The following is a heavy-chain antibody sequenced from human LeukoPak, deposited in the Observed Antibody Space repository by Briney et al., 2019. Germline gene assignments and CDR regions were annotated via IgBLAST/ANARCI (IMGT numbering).Heavy chain of an antibody. CDR2: ISGDGGST. Sequence: GGSLRLSCAASGFTFDDYAMHWVRQAPGKGLEWVSLISGDGGSTYYADSVKGRFTISRGNAKNSLYLQMNSLRAEDTALYYCAKDIRPDYYYYGMDVWGQGTTVTVSS. V-gene: IGHV3-43*02. CDR1: GFTFDDYA. D-gene: IGHD3-10*01. CDR3: AKDIRPDYYYYGMDV. J-gene: IGHJ6*02.